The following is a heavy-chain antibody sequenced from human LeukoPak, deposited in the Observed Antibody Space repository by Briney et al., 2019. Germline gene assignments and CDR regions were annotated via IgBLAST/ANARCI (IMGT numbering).Heavy chain of an antibody. V-gene: IGHV3-66*01. D-gene: IGHD5-24*01. CDR1: GFTVSSKY. J-gene: IGHJ4*02. CDR2: IYSGGST. Sequence: PGGSLRLSCAASGFTVSSKYMGWVRQAPGKGLEWVSVIYSGGSTYYADSVKGRFTISRDNSKNTVYLQMNSLRAEDTAVYYCARESSGWLQLFDYWGQGTLVTVSS. CDR3: ARESSGWLQLFDY.